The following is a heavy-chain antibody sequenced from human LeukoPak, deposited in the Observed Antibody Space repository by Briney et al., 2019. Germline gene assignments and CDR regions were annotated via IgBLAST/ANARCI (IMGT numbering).Heavy chain of an antibody. CDR2: IIPIFGIA. CDR3: AKGAYYDSSGYYYPPTPFDP. V-gene: IGHV1-69*04. CDR1: GGTFSSYA. J-gene: IGHJ5*02. D-gene: IGHD3-22*01. Sequence: SVKVSCKASGGTFSSYAISWVRQAPGQGLEWMGRIIPIFGIANYAQKFQGRVTITADKSTSTAYMELSSLRSEDTAVYYCAKGAYYDSSGYYYPPTPFDPWGQGTLVTVSS.